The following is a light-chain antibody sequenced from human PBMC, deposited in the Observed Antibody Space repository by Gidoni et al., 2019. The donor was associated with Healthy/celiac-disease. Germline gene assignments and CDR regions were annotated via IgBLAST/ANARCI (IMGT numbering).Light chain of an antibody. J-gene: IGKJ4*01. CDR3: QQYGSSPPGLT. Sequence: EIVFTQSPGTLSLSPGERATLSCRASQSVSSSYLAWYQQKPGQAPRLLIYGASSRATGIPDRFSGSGSGTDFTLTISRLEPEDFAVYYCQQYGSSPPGLTFGGGTKVEIK. CDR1: QSVSSSY. CDR2: GAS. V-gene: IGKV3-20*01.